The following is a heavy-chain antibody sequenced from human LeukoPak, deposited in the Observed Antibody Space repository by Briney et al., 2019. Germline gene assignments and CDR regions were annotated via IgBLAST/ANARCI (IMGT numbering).Heavy chain of an antibody. Sequence: YYWAWIRQAPGKGLEWLSYISYNSRSIYYADSVKGRFTISRDNAYNSLYLQMDSLRVEDTALYYCAKDYAVGSIDYWGQGTLVTVSS. J-gene: IGHJ4*02. CDR3: AKDYAVGSIDY. CDR1: YY. D-gene: IGHD3-16*01. CDR2: ISYNSRSI. V-gene: IGHV3-11*01.